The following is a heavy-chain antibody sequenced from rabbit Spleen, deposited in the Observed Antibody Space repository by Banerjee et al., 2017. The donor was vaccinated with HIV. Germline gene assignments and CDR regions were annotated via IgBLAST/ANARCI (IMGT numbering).Heavy chain of an antibody. V-gene: IGHV1S40*01. J-gene: IGHJ4*01. D-gene: IGHD2-1*01. CDR2: IYPDGSGST. Sequence: QSLEESGGDMVKPGASLTLTCTASGFSFSRSYYICWVRQAPGKGLEWIGCIYPDGSGSTAYASCAKGRFTISKTSSTTVTLQMTSLTAADTATYVCARGSAAMTMVITGYYLNLWGPGTLVTVS. CDR1: GFSFSRSYY. CDR3: ARGSAAMTMVITGYYLNL.